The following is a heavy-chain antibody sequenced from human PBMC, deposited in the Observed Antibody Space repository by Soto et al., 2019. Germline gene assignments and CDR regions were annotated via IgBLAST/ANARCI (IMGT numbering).Heavy chain of an antibody. CDR1: GYTFTSYA. V-gene: IGHV1-3*01. D-gene: IGHD6-19*01. J-gene: IGHJ5*02. CDR2: INAGNGNT. CDR3: ARDLGGWVDDWYDP. Sequence: GASVKVSCKASGYTFTSYAMHWVRQAPGQRLEWMGWINAGNGNTKYSQKFQGRVTITRDTSASTAYMELSSLRSEDTAVYYCARDLGGWVDDWYDPWGQGTLVTVSS.